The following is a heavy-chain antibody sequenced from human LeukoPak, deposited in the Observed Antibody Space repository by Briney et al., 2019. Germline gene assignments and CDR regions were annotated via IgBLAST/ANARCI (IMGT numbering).Heavy chain of an antibody. Sequence: GGSLRLSCAASGFTFSDYSMNWVRQAPGKGLEWTSYISYSSSTIYYADSVEGRFTISRDNAKNSLYLQMNSVRDEDTAVYYCARDRATVTTKYFQHWGQGTLVTVSS. V-gene: IGHV3-48*02. D-gene: IGHD4-17*01. CDR2: ISYSSSTI. CDR1: GFTFSDYS. J-gene: IGHJ1*01. CDR3: ARDRATVTTKYFQH.